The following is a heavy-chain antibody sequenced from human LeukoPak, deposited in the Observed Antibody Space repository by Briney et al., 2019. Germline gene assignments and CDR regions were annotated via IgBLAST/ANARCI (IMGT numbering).Heavy chain of an antibody. J-gene: IGHJ5*02. CDR1: GYTFTSYG. CDR2: ISAYNGNT. CDR3: ARDSPRSQMRNWSDP. D-gene: IGHD2-15*01. V-gene: IGHV1-18*01. Sequence: ASVKVSCKASGYTFTSYGITWVRRAPGQGLEWMGWISAYNGNTNYAQNLQGRVTMTTDTSTSTAYMELRSLRSDDTAVYYCARDSPRSQMRNWSDPWGQGTLVTVSS.